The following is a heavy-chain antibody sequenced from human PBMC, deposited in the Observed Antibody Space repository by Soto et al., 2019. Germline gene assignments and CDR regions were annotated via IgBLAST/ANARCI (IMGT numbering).Heavy chain of an antibody. Sequence: QVQLQESGPGLVKPSQTLSLTCTVSGGSISSGGYYWSWIRQHPGKGLEWIGYIYYSGSTYYNPSLKSRVTISVDTSKNQCSLKLSSVTAADTAVYYCARDGGAGYDSGHDAFDIWGQGTMVTVSS. V-gene: IGHV4-31*03. CDR1: GGSISSGGYY. CDR2: IYYSGST. D-gene: IGHD5-12*01. J-gene: IGHJ3*02. CDR3: ARDGGAGYDSGHDAFDI.